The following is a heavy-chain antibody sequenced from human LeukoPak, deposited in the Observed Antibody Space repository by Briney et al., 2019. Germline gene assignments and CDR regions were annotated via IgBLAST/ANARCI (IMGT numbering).Heavy chain of an antibody. J-gene: IGHJ3*02. CDR2: IYTSGST. CDR1: GGSISSYY. CDR3: ARDLSYYYDSSGWAFDI. Sequence: LESLSLACTVSGGSISSYYGSWIRQPAGKGLEWIGRIYTSGSTNYNPSLKSRVTMSVDTSKNQFSLKLSSVTAADTAVYYCARDLSYYYDSSGWAFDIWGQGTMVTVSS. D-gene: IGHD3-22*01. V-gene: IGHV4-4*07.